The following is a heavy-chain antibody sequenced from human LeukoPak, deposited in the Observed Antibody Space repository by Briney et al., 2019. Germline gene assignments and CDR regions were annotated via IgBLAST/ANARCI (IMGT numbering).Heavy chain of an antibody. CDR2: INHSGST. V-gene: IGHV4-34*01. CDR3: AGVRGYSGYGYYMDV. D-gene: IGHD5-12*01. CDR1: GGSFSGYY. Sequence: SSETLSLTCAVYGGSFSGYYWSWIRQPPGKGLEWIGEINHSGSTNYNPSLKSRVTISVDTSKNQFSLKLSSVTAADTAVYYCAGVRGYSGYGYYMDVWGKGTTVTVSS. J-gene: IGHJ6*03.